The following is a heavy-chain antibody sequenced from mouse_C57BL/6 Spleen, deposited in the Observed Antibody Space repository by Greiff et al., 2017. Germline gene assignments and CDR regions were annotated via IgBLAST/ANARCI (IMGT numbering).Heavy chain of an antibody. V-gene: IGHV5-9-1*02. J-gene: IGHJ3*01. Sequence: EVQRVESGEGLVKPGGSLKLSCAASGFTFSSYAMSWVRQTPEKRLEWVAYISSGGDYIYYADTVKGRFTISRDNARNTLYLQMSSLKSEDTAMYYCTRGGGYYYGSSPFAYWGQGTLVTVSA. CDR3: TRGGGYYYGSSPFAY. CDR2: ISSGGDYI. CDR1: GFTFSSYA. D-gene: IGHD1-1*01.